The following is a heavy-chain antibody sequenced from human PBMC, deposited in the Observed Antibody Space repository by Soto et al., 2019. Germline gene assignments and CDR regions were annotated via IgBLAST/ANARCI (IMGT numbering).Heavy chain of an antibody. V-gene: IGHV3-30-3*01. CDR1: GFTFSNYA. J-gene: IGHJ4*01. Sequence: QVQLVESGGGVVQPGRSLRLSCAASGFTFSNYAMHWVRQAPGKGLELVAIISYDGSNKYYPESVKGRFTISRDNPKNTVHLQMSRLRPEDTAVYYCARDLSRGITMIALEIHYWGQGNLVTVSS. D-gene: IGHD3-22*01. CDR2: ISYDGSNK. CDR3: ARDLSRGITMIALEIHY.